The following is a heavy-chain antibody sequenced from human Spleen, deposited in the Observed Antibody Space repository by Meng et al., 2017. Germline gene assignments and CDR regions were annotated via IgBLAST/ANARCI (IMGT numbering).Heavy chain of an antibody. V-gene: IGHV3-73*01. CDR2: IGTKPKSYAA. J-gene: IGHJ4*02. Sequence: GESLKISCAVSGVSFSDSDIHWVRQASGKGLEWVGRIGTKPKSYAAAYAASVRGRFTISRDDSKNTLYLQMDSLITEDTAVYFCATGAAAADHWGQGTLVTVSS. D-gene: IGHD6-13*01. CDR3: ATGAAAADH. CDR1: GVSFSDSD.